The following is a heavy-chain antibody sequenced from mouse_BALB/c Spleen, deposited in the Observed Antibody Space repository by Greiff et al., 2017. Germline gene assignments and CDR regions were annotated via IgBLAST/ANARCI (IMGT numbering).Heavy chain of an antibody. CDR2: INPGSGGT. J-gene: IGHJ1*01. Sequence: QVQLQQSGAELVRPGTSVKVSCKASGYAFTNYLIEWVKQRPGQGLEWIGVINPGSGGTNYNEKFKGKATLTADKSSSTAYMQLSSLTSDDSAVYFCARCITTAEYFDVWGAGTTVTVSS. D-gene: IGHD1-2*01. CDR3: ARCITTAEYFDV. V-gene: IGHV1-54*01. CDR1: GYAFTNYL.